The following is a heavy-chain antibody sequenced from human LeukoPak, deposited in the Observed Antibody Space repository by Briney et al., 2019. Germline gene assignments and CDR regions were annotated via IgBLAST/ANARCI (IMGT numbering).Heavy chain of an antibody. Sequence: SETLSLTCAVYGGSFSGYYWSWIRQPPGKGLEWIGEINHSGSTNYNPSLKSRVTISVDTSKNQFSLQLNSVTPEDTAVYYCTRETSLRYYDFWSGWDYWGQGTLVTVSS. CDR2: INHSGST. J-gene: IGHJ4*02. D-gene: IGHD3-3*01. V-gene: IGHV4-34*01. CDR3: TRETSLRYYDFWSGWDY. CDR1: GGSFSGYY.